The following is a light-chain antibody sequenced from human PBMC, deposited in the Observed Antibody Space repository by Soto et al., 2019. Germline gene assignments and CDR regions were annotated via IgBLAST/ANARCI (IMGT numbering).Light chain of an antibody. J-gene: IGKJ4*01. Sequence: DIVMTQSPDSLAVSLGERATINCKSSQSVLYNSDNKNYLAWYQQKPGQPPKLLIYCASTRDSGVTDRFSGRGSGADFTLTISSLQAEDVAVYYCQQDYTTLTFGGGTKVEIK. CDR2: CAS. CDR3: QQDYTTLT. V-gene: IGKV4-1*01. CDR1: QSVLYNSDNKNY.